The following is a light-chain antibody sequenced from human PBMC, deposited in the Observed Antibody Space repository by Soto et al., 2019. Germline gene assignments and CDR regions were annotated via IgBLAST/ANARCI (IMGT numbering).Light chain of an antibody. J-gene: IGKJ2*01. CDR2: EAS. CDR1: QTVYTW. CDR3: QQYSSYSPYT. Sequence: DIQITQSRSTLSASIGDRVTITCRSSQTVYTWLAWYQQKPGTAPKLLIYEASTLHSGVPSRFSGSGSGTEFTLVISRLQPDDLATYYCQQYSSYSPYTFGQGTKVDIK. V-gene: IGKV1-5*03.